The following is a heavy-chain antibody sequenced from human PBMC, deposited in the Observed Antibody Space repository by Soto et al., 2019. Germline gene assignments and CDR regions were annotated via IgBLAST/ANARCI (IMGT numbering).Heavy chain of an antibody. Sequence: GESLTISCKGSGYSFTSYWISWVRQMPGKGLEWMGRIDPSDSYTNYSPSFQGHVTISADKSISTAYLQWSSLKASDTAMYYCARRGAVEMATIIHGMDVWGQGTTVTVSS. CDR1: GYSFTSYW. CDR3: ARRGAVEMATIIHGMDV. J-gene: IGHJ6*02. V-gene: IGHV5-10-1*01. CDR2: IDPSDSYT. D-gene: IGHD5-12*01.